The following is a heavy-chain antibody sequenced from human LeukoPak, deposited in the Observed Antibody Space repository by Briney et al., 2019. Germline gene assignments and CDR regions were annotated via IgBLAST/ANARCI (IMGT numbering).Heavy chain of an antibody. Sequence: PGGSLRLSCAAYGFTFSSYWMHLVRHTPGKGLVWVSRIKGDGSSTSYADSVKGRFTISRDNAKNTLYLQMNSLRAEDTAVYYCARDGYSFGHDFDYWGQGTLVTVSS. D-gene: IGHD5-18*01. V-gene: IGHV3-74*01. J-gene: IGHJ4*02. CDR3: ARDGYSFGHDFDY. CDR1: GFTFSSYW. CDR2: IKGDGSST.